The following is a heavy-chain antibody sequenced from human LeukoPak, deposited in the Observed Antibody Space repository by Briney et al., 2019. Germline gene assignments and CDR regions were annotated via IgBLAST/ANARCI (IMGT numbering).Heavy chain of an antibody. D-gene: IGHD4-17*01. CDR2: ITSTGSST. Sequence: PGGSLRLSCAASGFSFSAYAMSWVRRAPGKGLEWVSIITSTGSSTFYADSVKGRFTISRDNSKNTLFLQMNGLRAQDTALYYCAKAGHTVTTELDYWGQGTLVTVSS. CDR3: AKAGHTVTTELDY. CDR1: GFSFSAYA. V-gene: IGHV3-23*01. J-gene: IGHJ4*02.